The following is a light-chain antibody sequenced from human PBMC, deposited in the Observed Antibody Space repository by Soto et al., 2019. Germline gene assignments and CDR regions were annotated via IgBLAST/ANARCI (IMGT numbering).Light chain of an antibody. V-gene: IGKV4-1*01. CDR3: QQYYSTPIN. Sequence: DIVMTQSPDSLAVPLGERATINCKSSQSVLYSSNNKNYLAWYQQKSGQPPKLIIYWASTRESGVPDRFSGSGSATDFTLTISSLQAEDGAVYYCQQYYSTPINFGQGTRLEIK. J-gene: IGKJ5*01. CDR1: QSVLYSSNNKNY. CDR2: WAS.